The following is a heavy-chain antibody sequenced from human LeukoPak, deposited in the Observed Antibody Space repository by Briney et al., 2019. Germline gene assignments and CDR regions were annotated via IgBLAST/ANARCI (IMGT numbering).Heavy chain of an antibody. CDR2: ISGRGVST. J-gene: IGHJ5*02. D-gene: IGHD6-19*01. CDR1: GFTFISYA. CDR3: AKGASPPHKIAVAGIRSDWFDP. V-gene: IGHV3-23*01. Sequence: GSLRLSCAAFGFTFISYAMSWVRQAPGKGLDWFSAISGRGVSTYYADSVRGRFTISRDNSKNTLYLQMNSLRAEDTAVYYCAKGASPPHKIAVAGIRSDWFDPWGQGTLVTVSS.